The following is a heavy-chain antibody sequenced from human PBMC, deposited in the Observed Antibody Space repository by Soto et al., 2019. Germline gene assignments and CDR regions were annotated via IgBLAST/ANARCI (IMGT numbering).Heavy chain of an antibody. J-gene: IGHJ4*02. CDR1: GYTFTSYG. CDR3: ARDYYPSSGWHNFDY. CDR2: ISAYNGNT. V-gene: IGHV1-18*01. D-gene: IGHD6-19*01. Sequence: ASVKVSCKASGYTFTSYGISWVRQAPGQGLEWMGWISAYNGNTNYAQRLQGRVTMTTDTSTSTAYMELRSLRSDDTAVYYCARDYYPSSGWHNFDYWGQGTLVTVSS.